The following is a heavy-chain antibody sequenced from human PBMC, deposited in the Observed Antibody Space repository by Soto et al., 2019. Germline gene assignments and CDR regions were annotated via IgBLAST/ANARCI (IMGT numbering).Heavy chain of an antibody. Sequence: QVQLVQSGAEVKKPGASVKVSCKASGYTFTTYGINWVRQAPGQGLEWMGWVSPYNGDTTYAQKVQGRVTMTTDTSTRTAYRELRSLRSEDTAVYYCAREVGHMDVWGQGTTVTVSS. J-gene: IGHJ6*02. CDR2: VSPYNGDT. D-gene: IGHD2-2*01. CDR3: AREVGHMDV. V-gene: IGHV1-18*04. CDR1: GYTFTTYG.